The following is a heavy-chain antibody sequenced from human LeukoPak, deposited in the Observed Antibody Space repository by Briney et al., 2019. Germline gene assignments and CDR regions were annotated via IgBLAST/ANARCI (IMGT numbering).Heavy chain of an antibody. Sequence: ASVKVSCKASGYTFTSYGISWVRQAPGQGLEWMGWISAYNGNTNYAQKLQGRVTMTTDTSTSTAYMELRSLRSDDTAVYYCARAPQPEWFNGGPSGAFDIWGQGTMVTVSS. CDR2: ISAYNGNT. CDR1: GYTFTSYG. CDR3: ARAPQPEWFNGGPSGAFDI. D-gene: IGHD3-3*01. J-gene: IGHJ3*02. V-gene: IGHV1-18*01.